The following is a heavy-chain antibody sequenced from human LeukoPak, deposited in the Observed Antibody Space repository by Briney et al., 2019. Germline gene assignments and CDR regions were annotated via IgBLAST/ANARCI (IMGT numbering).Heavy chain of an antibody. D-gene: IGHD4/OR15-4a*01. CDR3: VSTMTIYNWFDP. Sequence: SSETLSLTCTVSGGSISSYYWSWIRQPAGKGLEWIGRIYTGGSTNYSPSLKSRVTMSVDTSKNQFSLKLSFVTAADTAVYYCVSTMTIYNWFDPWGQGTLVTVSS. CDR1: GGSISSYY. V-gene: IGHV4-4*07. CDR2: IYTGGST. J-gene: IGHJ5*02.